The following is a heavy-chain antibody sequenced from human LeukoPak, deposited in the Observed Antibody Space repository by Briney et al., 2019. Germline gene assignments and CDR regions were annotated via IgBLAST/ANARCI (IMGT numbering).Heavy chain of an antibody. J-gene: IGHJ5*02. D-gene: IGHD3-16*01. CDR2: IKSKADGGTT. CDR3: TNGYTMGVS. CDR1: GFTFGDYS. V-gene: IGHV3-49*03. Sequence: GGSLRLSCSGPGFTFGDYSMSWFRQAPGGGLEWVGFIKSKADGGTTEYAASVKGRFTITRDDSKSIAYLQMNSRKTEDTAVYFRTNGYTMGVSWGQGTLVTVSS.